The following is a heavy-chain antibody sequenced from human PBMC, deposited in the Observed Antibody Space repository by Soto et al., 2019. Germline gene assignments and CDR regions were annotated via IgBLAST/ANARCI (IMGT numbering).Heavy chain of an antibody. D-gene: IGHD5-18*01. CDR2: INPNSGGT. J-gene: IGHJ6*02. CDR1: GYTFTGYD. CDR3: AIETAVVKGYYYGMDG. Sequence: ASVKVSCKASGYTFTGYDMHWVRQAPGQGLEWMGWINPNSGGTNHAQKFQGRVTMTRDTSISTAYMELSRLRSDDTAVYYCAIETAVVKGYYYGMDGWGQGTTVTVSS. V-gene: IGHV1-2*02.